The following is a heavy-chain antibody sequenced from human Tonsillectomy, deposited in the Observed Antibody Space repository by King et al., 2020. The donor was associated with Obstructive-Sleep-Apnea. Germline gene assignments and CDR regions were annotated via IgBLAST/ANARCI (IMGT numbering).Heavy chain of an antibody. V-gene: IGHV3-9*01. CDR2: ISWNSGSI. CDR3: AKDHSSWYPPRAFDI. J-gene: IGHJ3*02. Sequence: VQLVESGGGLVQPGRSLRLSCAASGFTFDDYAMHWVRQAPGKGLEWVSGISWNSGSIGYADSVKGRFTISRDNAKNSLYLQMNSLRAEDTALYYCAKDHSSWYPPRAFDIWGQGTMVTVSS. D-gene: IGHD6-13*01. CDR1: GFTFDDYA.